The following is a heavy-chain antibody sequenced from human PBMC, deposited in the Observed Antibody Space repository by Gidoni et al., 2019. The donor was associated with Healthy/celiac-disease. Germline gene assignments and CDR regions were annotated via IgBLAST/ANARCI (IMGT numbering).Heavy chain of an antibody. V-gene: IGHV3-9*01. CDR3: AKDELDSVNAFDI. J-gene: IGHJ3*02. D-gene: IGHD1-26*01. CDR2: ISWNSGSI. CDR1: GFTFDDYA. Sequence: EVQLVESGGGLVQPGRSLRLSCAASGFTFDDYAMHWVRQAPGKGLGWVSGISWNSGSIGYADSVKGRFTISRDNAKNSLYLQMNSLRAEDTALYYCAKDELDSVNAFDIWGQGTMVTVSS.